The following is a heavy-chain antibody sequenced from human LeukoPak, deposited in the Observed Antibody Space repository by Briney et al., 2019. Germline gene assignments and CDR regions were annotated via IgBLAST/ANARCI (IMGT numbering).Heavy chain of an antibody. CDR1: GFPFSTYA. CDR3: AKSSWFDSFDY. Sequence: GGSLRLSCAASGFPFSTYAMTWVRLAPGKGLEWVSSIRGTGGDTYYADSVKGRFIISRDNSKNTLYLQMNSLRAEDTAVYYCAKSSWFDSFDYWGQGTLVTVSS. CDR2: IRGTGGDT. J-gene: IGHJ4*02. D-gene: IGHD3-10*01. V-gene: IGHV3-23*01.